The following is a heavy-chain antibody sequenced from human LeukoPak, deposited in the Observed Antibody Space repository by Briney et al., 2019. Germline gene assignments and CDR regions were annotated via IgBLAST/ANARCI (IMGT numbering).Heavy chain of an antibody. Sequence: GGSLRLSCAASGFTFSSYAMHWVRQAPGKGLEWVAVISYDGSNKYYADSVKGRFTISRDNAKNSLYLQMNSLRAEDTAVYYCARDRIAAAGTDLFDYWGQGTLVTVSS. CDR3: ARDRIAAAGTDLFDY. D-gene: IGHD6-13*01. V-gene: IGHV3-30-3*01. CDR1: GFTFSSYA. J-gene: IGHJ4*02. CDR2: ISYDGSNK.